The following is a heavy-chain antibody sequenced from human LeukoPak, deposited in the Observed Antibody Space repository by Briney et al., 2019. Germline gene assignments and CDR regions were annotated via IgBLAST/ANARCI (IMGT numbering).Heavy chain of an antibody. CDR2: MNPNSCNT. CDR3: ARVLYSVSRITMVRGFNPNYY. D-gene: IGHD3-10*01. V-gene: IGHV1-8*01. CDR1: GYTFTSYD. J-gene: IGHJ4*02. Sequence: ASLKLSCTASGYTFTSYDINWVRQATGQGLGWMGWMNPNSCNTGYAQKFQARVTMTRNTSISTAYMELSSLRSEYTAVYYCARVLYSVSRITMVRGFNPNYYWGQGTLVTVSS.